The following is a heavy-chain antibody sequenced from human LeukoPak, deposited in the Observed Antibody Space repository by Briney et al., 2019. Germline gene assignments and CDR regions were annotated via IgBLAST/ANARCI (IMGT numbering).Heavy chain of an antibody. CDR3: ARAEQWLGPFDY. V-gene: IGHV1-3*03. D-gene: IGHD6-19*01. Sequence: GASVKVSCKASGYTFTSYAMHWVRQAPGQRLEWMGWINAGNGNTKYSQEFQGRVTITRDTSAGTAYMELSSLRSEDMAVYYCARAEQWLGPFDYWGQGTLVTVSS. CDR2: INAGNGNT. CDR1: GYTFTSYA. J-gene: IGHJ4*02.